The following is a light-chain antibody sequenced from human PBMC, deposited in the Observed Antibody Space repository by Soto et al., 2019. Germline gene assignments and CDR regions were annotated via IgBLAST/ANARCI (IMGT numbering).Light chain of an antibody. V-gene: IGLV2-11*01. CDR1: DSDVGRYDY. CDR3: CSYAGSYSVRV. Sequence: QSGLTDPRSVAGSPRQSVTSSSTGTDSDVGRYDYVSWYQQHPGKAPNLLIHDVSQRPSAVPDRFSGSKSGTTASLTISGLQTDDEADYFCCSYAGSYSVRVFGIGTKVTV. CDR2: DVS. J-gene: IGLJ1*01.